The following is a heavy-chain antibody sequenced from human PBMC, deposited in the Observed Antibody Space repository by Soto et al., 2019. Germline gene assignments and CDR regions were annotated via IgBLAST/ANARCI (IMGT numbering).Heavy chain of an antibody. CDR1: GFTFSNYP. D-gene: IGHD6-19*01. V-gene: IGHV3-23*01. Sequence: EVQLLESGGGLVQRGGSLRLSCAASGFTFSNYPMSWVRQAPGKGLEWVSVISGSGAFYADSVKGRFTISRDHSKNTLYLQLNTLRGDDTAVYYCAKDSWGGTVSGWSHDSLCQRTLVTVSA. J-gene: IGHJ4*02. CDR3: AKDSWGGTVSGWSHDS. CDR2: ISGSGA.